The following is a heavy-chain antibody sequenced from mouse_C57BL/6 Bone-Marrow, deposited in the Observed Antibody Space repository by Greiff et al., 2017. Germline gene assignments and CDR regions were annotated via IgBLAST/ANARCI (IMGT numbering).Heavy chain of an antibody. CDR1: GYTFTSYW. Sequence: DVQLQESGTVLARPGASVKMSCKTSGYTFTSYWMHWVKQRPGQGLEWIGAIYPGNSDTSYNQKFKGKAKLTAVTSASTAYMELSSLTNEDSAVYYWTRAWYGKSSLAYWGQGTLVTVSA. J-gene: IGHJ3*01. CDR2: IYPGNSDT. V-gene: IGHV1-5*01. D-gene: IGHD2-10*02. CDR3: TRAWYGKSSLAY.